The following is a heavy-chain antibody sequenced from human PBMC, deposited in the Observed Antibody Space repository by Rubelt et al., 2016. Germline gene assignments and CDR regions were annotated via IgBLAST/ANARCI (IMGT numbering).Heavy chain of an antibody. CDR2: ISSSRSTI. Sequence: EVQLVESGGGLVQPGGSLRLSCAASGFTFSSYSMNWVRQAPGKGLEWVSYISSSRSTIYYADSVKGRFTISRDNAKNSLYLQMNSLRDEDTAVYYCATQGYCSSTSCYGAYWGQGTLVTVSS. CDR3: ATQGYCSSTSCYGAY. CDR1: GFTFSSYS. J-gene: IGHJ4*02. V-gene: IGHV3-48*02. D-gene: IGHD2-2*01.